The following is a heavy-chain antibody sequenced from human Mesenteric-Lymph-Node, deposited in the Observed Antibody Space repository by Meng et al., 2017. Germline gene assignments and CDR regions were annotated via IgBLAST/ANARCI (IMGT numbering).Heavy chain of an antibody. V-gene: IGHV1-69*01. CDR1: GATCSSYA. CDR2: IIPIFGTA. CDR3: ARDRNYDSSGPFDY. J-gene: IGHJ4*02. Sequence: VQIVAEAGNAGPCVHVSCTESGATCSSYAVSWVRQAPGQGLEWMVGIIPIFGTANYAQKFQGRVTITADESTSTAYMELSSLRSEDTAVYYWARDRNYDSSGPFDYWGQGTLVTVSS. D-gene: IGHD3-22*01.